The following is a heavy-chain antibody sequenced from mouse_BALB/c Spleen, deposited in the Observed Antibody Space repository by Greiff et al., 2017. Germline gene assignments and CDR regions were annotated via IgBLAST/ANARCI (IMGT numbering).Heavy chain of an antibody. CDR3: ARLLFDY. D-gene: IGHD1-1*01. Sequence: EVMLVESGAELVKPGASVKLSCTASGFNIKDTYMHWVKQRPEQGLEWIGRIDPANGNTKYDPKFQGKATITADTSSNTAYLQLSSLTSVDTAVYYCARLLFDYWGQGTTLTVSS. CDR2: IDPANGNT. V-gene: IGHV14-3*02. CDR1: GFNIKDTY. J-gene: IGHJ2*01.